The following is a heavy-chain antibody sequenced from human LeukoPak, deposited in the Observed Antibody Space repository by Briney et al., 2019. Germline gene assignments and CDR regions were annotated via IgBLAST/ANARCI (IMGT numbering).Heavy chain of an antibody. CDR1: GFTFSSYW. V-gene: IGHV3-7*01. CDR3: ARDGLTMVRGVIFDY. Sequence: GGSLRLSCAASGFTFSSYWMSWVRQAPGKGLEWVANIKQDGSEKYYVDSVKGRFTISRDNAKNSLYLQMNSLRAEDTAVYYCARDGLTMVRGVIFDYWGQGTLVTVSS. D-gene: IGHD3-10*01. CDR2: IKQDGSEK. J-gene: IGHJ4*02.